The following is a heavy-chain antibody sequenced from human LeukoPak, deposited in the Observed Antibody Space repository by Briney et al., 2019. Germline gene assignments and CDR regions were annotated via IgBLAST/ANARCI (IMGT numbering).Heavy chain of an antibody. CDR1: GFTFSSYA. J-gene: IGHJ4*02. CDR2: ISYDGSNK. CDR3: ARDKYSSGWADY. V-gene: IGHV3-30*04. D-gene: IGHD6-19*01. Sequence: GRSLRLSCAASGFTFSSYAMHWVRQAPGKGLEWVAVISYDGSNKYYADSVKGRFTISRDNSKNTLYLQMNSLRAEDTAVYYCARDKYSSGWADYWGQGTLVTVSS.